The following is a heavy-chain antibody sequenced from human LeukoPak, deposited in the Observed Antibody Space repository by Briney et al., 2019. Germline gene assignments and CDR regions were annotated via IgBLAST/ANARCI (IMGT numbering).Heavy chain of an antibody. CDR1: GFTFSSYE. CDR3: VRGRNPDRTTIIRPKEYYYMDV. V-gene: IGHV3-48*03. Sequence: PGGSLRLSCAASGFTFSSYEMNWVRQAPGKGLEWVSYSSSSGSTIYYADSVKGRFTISRDNAKSSLYLQMNSLRAEDTAVYYCVRGRNPDRTTIIRPKEYYYMDVWGRGTTVTVSS. D-gene: IGHD2/OR15-2a*01. J-gene: IGHJ6*03. CDR2: SSSSGSTI.